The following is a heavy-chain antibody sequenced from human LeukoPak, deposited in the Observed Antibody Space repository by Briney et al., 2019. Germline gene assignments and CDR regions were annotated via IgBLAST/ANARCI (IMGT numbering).Heavy chain of an antibody. Sequence: GRSLRLSCAASGFTFSSYGMHWVRQAPGKGLEWVAVIWYDGSNKYYADSVKGRFTISRDNSKNTLYLQMNSLRAEDTAVYYCAKDYDILTGYGIFDYWGQGTLVTVSS. CDR3: AKDYDILTGYGIFDY. CDR2: IWYDGSNK. V-gene: IGHV3-33*06. D-gene: IGHD3-9*01. CDR1: GFTFSSYG. J-gene: IGHJ4*02.